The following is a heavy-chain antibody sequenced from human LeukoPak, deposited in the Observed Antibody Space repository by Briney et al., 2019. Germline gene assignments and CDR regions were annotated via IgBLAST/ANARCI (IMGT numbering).Heavy chain of an antibody. V-gene: IGHV1-24*01. J-gene: IGHJ4*02. D-gene: IGHD3-22*01. CDR1: GYTLTELS. CDR3: ATWTGGSGYYNY. CDR2: FDPEDGET. Sequence: ASVKVSCKVSGYTLTELSMHWVRQAPGKGLEWMGGFDPEDGETIYAQKFQGRVTMTEDTSTDTAYTELSSLRSEDTAVYYCATWTGGSGYYNYWGQGTLVTVSS.